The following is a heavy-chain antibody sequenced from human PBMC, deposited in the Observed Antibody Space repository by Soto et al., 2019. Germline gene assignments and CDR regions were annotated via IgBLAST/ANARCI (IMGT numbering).Heavy chain of an antibody. V-gene: IGHV3-23*01. CDR1: GFTFSNYA. CDR2: IRNTGGST. D-gene: IGHD2-15*01. CDR3: AKARVVVILRAFDV. J-gene: IGHJ3*01. Sequence: EVQLLESGGGLAQPGGSLRLSCAASGFTFSNYAMTWVRQAPGKGLEWVSTIRNTGGSTFYADSVKGRFTISRDNSKNTVYLQMNSLRAEDTAMYYCAKARVVVILRAFDVWGQGTMVTVSS.